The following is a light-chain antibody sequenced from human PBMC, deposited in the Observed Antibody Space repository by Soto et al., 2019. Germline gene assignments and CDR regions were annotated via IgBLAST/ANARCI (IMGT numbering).Light chain of an antibody. CDR1: QSVSRY. CDR2: DAS. V-gene: IGKV3-11*01. Sequence: ELVLTQSPGTLSLSPGGSATLSCRASQSVSRYLAWYQQKPGQALRLLIYDASKRATGIPARFSGSGSGTDFTLTISSLEPEDFAIYYCHQRSNWPLTFGGGTRLENK. J-gene: IGKJ4*01. CDR3: HQRSNWPLT.